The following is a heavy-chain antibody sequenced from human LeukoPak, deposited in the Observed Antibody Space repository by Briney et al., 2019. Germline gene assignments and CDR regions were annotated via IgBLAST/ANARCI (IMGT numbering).Heavy chain of an antibody. CDR3: ARVGGATAVTMYFEY. V-gene: IGHV3-48*02. CDR2: MTTSGNTI. D-gene: IGHD1-26*01. Sequence: GGSLRLSCAASGFTFSSYGMHWVRQAPGKGLEWLSFMTTSGNTIFYAESVKDRFTISRDNAKKSLYLQMNSLRDEDTAVYYCARVGGATAVTMYFEYWGQGTLVTVSS. J-gene: IGHJ4*02. CDR1: GFTFSSYG.